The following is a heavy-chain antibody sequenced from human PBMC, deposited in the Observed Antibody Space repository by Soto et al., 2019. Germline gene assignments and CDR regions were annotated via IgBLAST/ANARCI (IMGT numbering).Heavy chain of an antibody. D-gene: IGHD6-13*01. V-gene: IGHV4-34*01. CDR3: ARGGPHTGYSSSWGREFYYYYYMDV. CDR1: GGSFSGYY. Sequence: PSETLSLTCAVYGGSFSGYYWSWIRQPPGKGLEWIGEINHSGSTNYNPSLKSRVTISVDTSKNQFSLKLSSVTAADTAVYYCARGGPHTGYSSSWGREFYYYYYMDVWGKGTTVTVSS. J-gene: IGHJ6*03. CDR2: INHSGST.